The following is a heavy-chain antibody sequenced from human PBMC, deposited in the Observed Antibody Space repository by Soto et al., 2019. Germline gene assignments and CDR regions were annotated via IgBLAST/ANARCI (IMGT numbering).Heavy chain of an antibody. V-gene: IGHV3-9*01. CDR2: ISWNSGSI. D-gene: IGHD3-10*01. CDR1: GFTFDDYA. J-gene: IGHJ3*02. Sequence: EVQLVESGGGLVQPGRSLRLSCAASGFTFDDYAMHWVRQAPGKGLEWVSGISWNSGSIGYADSVKGRFTISRDNAKNSLYLQMNRLRAEDTALYYCAKVLLWFGESTPPAFDIWGQGTMVTVSS. CDR3: AKVLLWFGESTPPAFDI.